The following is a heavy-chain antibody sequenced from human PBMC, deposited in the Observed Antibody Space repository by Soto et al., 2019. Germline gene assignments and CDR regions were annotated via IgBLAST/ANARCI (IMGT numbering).Heavy chain of an antibody. CDR1: HECLDRHY. J-gene: IGHJ6*01. Sequence: AVHHECLDRHYCSYIRQSPKKKLEWIGEVHPSGSTDYNPSLKSRLTSSLDTSKNQFSLKVASVTAADTAVYFCARGKPILYSFGPPNFFSHSLDV. CDR2: VHPSGST. D-gene: IGHD3-16*01. V-gene: IGHV4-34*01. CDR3: ARGKPILYSFGPPNFFSHSLDV.